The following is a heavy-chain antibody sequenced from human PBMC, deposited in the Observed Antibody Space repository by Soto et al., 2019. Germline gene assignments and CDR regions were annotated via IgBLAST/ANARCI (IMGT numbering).Heavy chain of an antibody. V-gene: IGHV3-30-3*01. Sequence: RLSCAASGFTFSSYAMHWVRQAPGKGLEWVAVILYDGSNKYYADSVKGRFTISRDNSKNTLYLQMNSLRGEDTAVYYCAREAEAFDIWGQGTMVTVSS. CDR3: AREAEAFDI. CDR2: ILYDGSNK. CDR1: GFTFSSYA. J-gene: IGHJ3*02.